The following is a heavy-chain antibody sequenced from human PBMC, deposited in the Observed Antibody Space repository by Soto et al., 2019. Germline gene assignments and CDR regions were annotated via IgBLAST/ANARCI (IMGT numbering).Heavy chain of an antibody. V-gene: IGHV1-2*02. D-gene: IGHD2-2*02. CDR3: ARAAAPRLGYCSSTSCYKLSYYGMDV. J-gene: IGHJ6*02. CDR2: INPNSGGT. CDR1: GYTFTGYY. Sequence: ASVKVSCKASGYTFTGYYMHWVRQAPAQGLEWMGWINPNSGGTNYAQKFQGRVTMTRDTSISTAYMELSRLRSDDTAVYYCARAAAPRLGYCSSTSCYKLSYYGMDVWGQGTTVTVSS.